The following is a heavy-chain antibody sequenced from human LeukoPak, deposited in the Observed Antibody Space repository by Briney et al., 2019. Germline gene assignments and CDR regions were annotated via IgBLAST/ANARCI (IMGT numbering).Heavy chain of an antibody. J-gene: IGHJ6*04. CDR2: ISGSGGST. CDR1: GFTFSSYA. CDR3: AKGGYRSSTSCYFGPNYGMDV. V-gene: IGHV3-23*01. D-gene: IGHD2-2*01. Sequence: PGGSLRLSCAASGFTFSSYAMSWVRQAPGKGLEWVSAISGSGGSTYYADSVKGRFTISRDNSKNTLYLQMNSLRAEDTAVYYCAKGGYRSSTSCYFGPNYGMDVWGKGTTVTVSS.